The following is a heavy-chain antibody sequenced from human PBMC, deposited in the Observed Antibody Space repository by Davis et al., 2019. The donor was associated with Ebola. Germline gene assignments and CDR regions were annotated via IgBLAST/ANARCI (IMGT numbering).Heavy chain of an antibody. CDR2: IKQDGSEK. CDR1: GFTFNSYW. D-gene: IGHD6-6*01. Sequence: PGGSLRLSCAASGFTFNSYWMSWVRQAPGKGLEWVANIKQDGSEKYYVNSVKGRFIISRDNAKNSLYLQMNSLRAEDTAVYYCARRSSQALDWGQGTLVTVSS. J-gene: IGHJ4*02. CDR3: ARRSSQALD. V-gene: IGHV3-7*01.